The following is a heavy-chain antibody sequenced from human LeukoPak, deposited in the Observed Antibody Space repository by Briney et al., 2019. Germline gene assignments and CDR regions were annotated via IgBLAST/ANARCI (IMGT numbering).Heavy chain of an antibody. D-gene: IGHD3-10*01. CDR3: AKDRRGFGFGGGNYFDY. Sequence: GGSLRLSCAASGFTFSSYGMHWVRQAPGKGLEWVAFIRYDGSNKYYANSVKGRFTISRDNAKNSLYLQMNSLRTEDTALYYCAKDRRGFGFGGGNYFDYWGQGTLVTVSS. J-gene: IGHJ4*02. CDR2: IRYDGSNK. CDR1: GFTFSSYG. V-gene: IGHV3-30*02.